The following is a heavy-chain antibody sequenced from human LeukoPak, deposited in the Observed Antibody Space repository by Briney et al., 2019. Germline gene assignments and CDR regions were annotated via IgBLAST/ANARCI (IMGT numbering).Heavy chain of an antibody. CDR2: IDEGGSKA. J-gene: IGHJ4*02. CDR1: GFTFSNHW. V-gene: IGHV3-74*03. CDR3: IRDGALWRLDY. D-gene: IGHD2-21*01. Sequence: GGSLRLSCAASGFTFSNHWMHWVRQAPGKGLVWVSRIDEGGSKAMYADSVKGRLSISRDNAKTTVNLQMSSLRAEDTGVYYCIRDGALWRLDYWGQGTLVTVSS.